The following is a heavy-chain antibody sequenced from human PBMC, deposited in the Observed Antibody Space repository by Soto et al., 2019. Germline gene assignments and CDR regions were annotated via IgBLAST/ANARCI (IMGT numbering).Heavy chain of an antibody. D-gene: IGHD3-3*01. CDR2: INHSGST. Sequence: PSETLSLTCAVYGGSFSGYYWSWIRQPPGKGLEWIGEINHSGSTNYNPSLKSRVTISVDTSKNQFSLKLSSVTAADTAVYYCARGWRSDLYFAYLGQGTLVTVSS. V-gene: IGHV4-34*01. CDR3: ARGWRSDLYFAY. J-gene: IGHJ4*02. CDR1: GGSFSGYY.